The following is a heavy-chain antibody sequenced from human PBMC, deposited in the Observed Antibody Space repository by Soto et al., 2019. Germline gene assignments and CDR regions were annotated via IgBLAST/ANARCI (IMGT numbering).Heavy chain of an antibody. J-gene: IGHJ5*02. CDR3: ARGLGP. Sequence: SETLSLTCTVSGGSISSYYWSWIRQPPGKGLEWIGYIYYSGKTYYNPSLKSRVTISVDTSKNQFSLKLTSVTAAETAVYYCARGLGPWGQGTLVTVSS. CDR1: GGSISSYY. D-gene: IGHD3-10*01. CDR2: IYYSGKT. V-gene: IGHV4-59*01.